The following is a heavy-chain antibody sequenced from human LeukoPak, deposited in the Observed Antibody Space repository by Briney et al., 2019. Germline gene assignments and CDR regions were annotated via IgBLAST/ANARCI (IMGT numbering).Heavy chain of an antibody. CDR1: GYTFTNYA. D-gene: IGHD2-21*02. V-gene: IGHV7-4-1*02. CDR2: INTNTGNP. J-gene: IGHJ5*02. Sequence: EASVKVSCKASGYTFTNYAMNWARQAPGQGLEWMGWINTNTGNPTYAQGFTGRFVFSLDTSVSTAYLQISSLKAEDTAVYYCARGPPYCGGDCYRNWFDPWGQGTLVTVSS. CDR3: ARGPPYCGGDCYRNWFDP.